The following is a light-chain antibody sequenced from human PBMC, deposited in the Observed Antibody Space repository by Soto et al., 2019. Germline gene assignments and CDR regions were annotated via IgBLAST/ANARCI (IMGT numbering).Light chain of an antibody. Sequence: DIQMTQSPSTLSASVGDRFTITCRASQIISNRLAWYQQKPGKAPKLLIYKTSSLESGVPARFSGSGSGTEFTLTISSLQPDDFATYFCQHYDTYSPFGGGTKVEIK. J-gene: IGKJ4*02. CDR3: QHYDTYSP. CDR1: QIISNR. V-gene: IGKV1-5*03. CDR2: KTS.